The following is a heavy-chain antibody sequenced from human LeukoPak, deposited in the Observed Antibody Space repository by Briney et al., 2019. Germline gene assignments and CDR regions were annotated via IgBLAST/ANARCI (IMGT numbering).Heavy chain of an antibody. CDR1: GGTFSRYA. CDR2: TIPLFGTA. V-gene: IGHV1-69*01. Sequence: SVKVSCKASGGTFSRYAISWVRQAPGQGPEWMGGTIPLFGTANYAQKFQGRVTITADESTSTAYMELSSLRSEDTAVYYCARGGYYDSSGYYKQTQFDYWGQGTLVTVSS. J-gene: IGHJ4*02. CDR3: ARGGYYDSSGYYKQTQFDY. D-gene: IGHD3-22*01.